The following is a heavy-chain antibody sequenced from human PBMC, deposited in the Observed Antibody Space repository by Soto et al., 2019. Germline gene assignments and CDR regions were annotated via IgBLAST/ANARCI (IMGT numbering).Heavy chain of an antibody. V-gene: IGHV3-48*01. D-gene: IGHD3-10*01. Sequence: GGSLRLSCVVSGFTFSSYSMDWVRQAPGRGLEWVSYITSGSSTIHYADSVKGRFTISRDNAKNSVFLQMNSLRVEDTAVYYCVRDAGSLGYWGQGNLVTVSS. CDR3: VRDAGSLGY. CDR2: ITSGSSTI. J-gene: IGHJ4*02. CDR1: GFTFSSYS.